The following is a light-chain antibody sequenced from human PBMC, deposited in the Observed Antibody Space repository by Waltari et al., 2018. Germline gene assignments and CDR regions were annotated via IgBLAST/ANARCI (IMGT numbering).Light chain of an antibody. CDR1: SSNIGAGYD. V-gene: IGLV1-40*01. CDR3: QSYDSSLSGRV. Sequence: QSVLTQPPSVSGAPGQRVTISCTGSSSNIGAGYDVHWYQQLPGTAPKTLIYVTGSGPSGFPDRSSGSKAGTSASLAIPGLQAEDEADYYCQSYDSSLSGRVFGGGTKLTVL. J-gene: IGLJ2*01. CDR2: VTG.